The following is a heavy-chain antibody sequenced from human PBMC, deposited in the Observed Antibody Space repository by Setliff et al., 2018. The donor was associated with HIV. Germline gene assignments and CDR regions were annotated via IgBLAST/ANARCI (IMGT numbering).Heavy chain of an antibody. Sequence: HPGGSLRLSCVASGFTFTSYVLHWVRQAPGRGLEWVALISYDGSKKSYADSVKGRFTISRDNPKSTLYLEMNSLRDEDTAVYYCVRGEREWLLGGGRTNFDYWGHGTLVTVSS. CDR1: GFTFTSYV. D-gene: IGHD3-3*01. J-gene: IGHJ4*01. CDR3: VRGEREWLLGGGRTNFDY. V-gene: IGHV3-30*04. CDR2: ISYDGSKK.